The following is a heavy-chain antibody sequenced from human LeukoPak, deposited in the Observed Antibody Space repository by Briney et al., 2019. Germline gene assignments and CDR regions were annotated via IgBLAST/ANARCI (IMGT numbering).Heavy chain of an antibody. Sequence: PSETLSLTCTVSGGSISPISSSTYYWGWIRQAPGKGLEWIGSLFYGENTHYNPSLKSRATLSVYSSKNQFSLKLTSVTAADAAVYFCARQLPTAAADTRGYFDYWGQGTVVTVSS. D-gene: IGHD6-25*01. CDR1: GGSISPISSSTYY. CDR2: LFYGENT. V-gene: IGHV4-39*01. CDR3: ARQLPTAAADTRGYFDY. J-gene: IGHJ4*02.